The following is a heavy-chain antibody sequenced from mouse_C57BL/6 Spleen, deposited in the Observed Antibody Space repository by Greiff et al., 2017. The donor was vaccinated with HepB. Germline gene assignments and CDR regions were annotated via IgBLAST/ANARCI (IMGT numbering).Heavy chain of an antibody. J-gene: IGHJ2*01. D-gene: IGHD1-1*01. V-gene: IGHV5-9-1*02. CDR2: ISSGGDYI. CDR3: TMGSDYFDY. CDR1: GFTFSSYA. Sequence: DVQLVESGEGLVKPGGSLKLSCAASGFTFSSYAMSWVRQTPEKRLEWVAYISSGGDYIDYADTVKGRFTISRDNARNTLYLQMSSLKSEDTAMYECTMGSDYFDYWGQGTTLTVSS.